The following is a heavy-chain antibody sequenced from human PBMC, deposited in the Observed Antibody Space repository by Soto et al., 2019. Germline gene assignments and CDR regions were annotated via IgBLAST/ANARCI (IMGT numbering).Heavy chain of an antibody. CDR1: GESFPDYY. Sequence: SETLSLTCAVYGESFPDYYWSWIRQPPGKGLEWIGEINHSGSTNYNSSLKSRVTISVDTSKKQFSLKLTSVTAADTAVFYCARGGGGYDYVWGSYSPFDFWGQGTLVTVSS. CDR3: ARGGGGYDYVWGSYSPFDF. CDR2: INHSGST. V-gene: IGHV4-34*01. D-gene: IGHD3-16*01. J-gene: IGHJ4*02.